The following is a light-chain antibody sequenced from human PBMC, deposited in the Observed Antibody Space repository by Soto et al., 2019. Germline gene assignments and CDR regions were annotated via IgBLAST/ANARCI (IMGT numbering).Light chain of an antibody. Sequence: IQMTQSPSSLSASVGDRVTITCRASQSISSYLNWYQQKPGKAPKLLIYAASSLQSGVPSRFSGSGSGTDFTLTVSSLQPADFATYYCQQSYSTPPTFGQGTKVEIK. CDR3: QQSYSTPPT. CDR2: AAS. J-gene: IGKJ1*01. V-gene: IGKV1-39*01. CDR1: QSISSY.